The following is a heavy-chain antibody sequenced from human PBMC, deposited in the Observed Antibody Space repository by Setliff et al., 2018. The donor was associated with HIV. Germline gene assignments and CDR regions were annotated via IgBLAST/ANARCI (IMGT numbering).Heavy chain of an antibody. D-gene: IGHD2-2*01. CDR1: GGSIGRSRNY. V-gene: IGHV4-39*01. Sequence: SETLSLTCTVSGGSIGRSRNYWGWIRQPPGKGLEWIGSIFYSGSTYYNPSLKSRPIISVDTSKNQFSLKLNSVTAADTAVYYCARLAIPAATTDYWGQGTLVTVSS. CDR2: IFYSGST. CDR3: ARLAIPAATTDY. J-gene: IGHJ4*02.